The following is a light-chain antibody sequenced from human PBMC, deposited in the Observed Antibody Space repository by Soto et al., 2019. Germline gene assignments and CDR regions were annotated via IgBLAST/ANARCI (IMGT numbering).Light chain of an antibody. J-gene: IGKJ1*01. CDR1: QSVLYTSNNKNY. V-gene: IGKV4-1*01. CDR2: WAS. CDR3: QQYYTTPPA. Sequence: DIVVTQSPDSLAVSLGERATINCKSSQSVLYTSNNKNYLAWYQQKPGQPPKLLIYWASTRESGVPDRLSGSGSGTDFTLTISSLQAEDVAVYYCQQYYTTPPAFGQGTKVEIK.